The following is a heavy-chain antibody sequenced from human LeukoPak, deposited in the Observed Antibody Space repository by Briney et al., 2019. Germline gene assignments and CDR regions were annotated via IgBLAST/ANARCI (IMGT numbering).Heavy chain of an antibody. Sequence: GGSLRLSCAASGFIFSSYAMSWVRQAPGKGLEWVSTISGSGGSTYYADSVKGRFTISRDNSKNTVYLQMNSPGAEDTAVYYCAKDRSCINDVSHGDFDYWGQGTLVTVSS. D-gene: IGHD2-8*01. CDR3: AKDRSCINDVSHGDFDY. CDR1: GFIFSSYA. V-gene: IGHV3-23*01. J-gene: IGHJ4*02. CDR2: ISGSGGST.